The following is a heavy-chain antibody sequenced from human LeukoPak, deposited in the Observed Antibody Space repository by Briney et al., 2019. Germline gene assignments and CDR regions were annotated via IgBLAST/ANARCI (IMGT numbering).Heavy chain of an antibody. V-gene: IGHV1-8*01. J-gene: IGHJ4*02. CDR1: GYTFTSYD. D-gene: IGHD7-27*01. CDR2: MSPNSGNT. Sequence: ASVKVSCKASGYTFTSYDINWMRQATGQGLEWMGWMSPNSGNTGYAQKFQGRVTMTRDTSTGTAYLELSSQRSEDSAVYYCVRTPPNWGADFWGQGTLVTVSS. CDR3: VRTPPNWGADF.